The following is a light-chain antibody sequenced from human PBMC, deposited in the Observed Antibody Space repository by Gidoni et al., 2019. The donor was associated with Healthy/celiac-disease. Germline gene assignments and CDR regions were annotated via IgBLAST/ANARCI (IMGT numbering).Light chain of an antibody. CDR1: QSISSY. Sequence: DIQMTQSPSSLSASVGDRVTITCRASQSISSYLNWYQQKPGKAPKLLIYDASSLQSGVPSRFSGSGSGKDFTLTISSLQPEDFATYYCQQSYSTPQELTFGGGTKVEIK. CDR2: DAS. V-gene: IGKV1-39*01. J-gene: IGKJ4*01. CDR3: QQSYSTPQELT.